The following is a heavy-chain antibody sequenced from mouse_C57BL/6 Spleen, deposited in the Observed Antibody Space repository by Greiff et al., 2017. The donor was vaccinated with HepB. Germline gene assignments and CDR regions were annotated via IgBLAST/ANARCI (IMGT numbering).Heavy chain of an antibody. V-gene: IGHV1-39*01. D-gene: IGHD1-1*01. CDR2: INPNYGTT. CDR3: ARGVTTVVATDFDV. Sequence: CKLQQSGPELVKPGASVKISCKASGYSFTDYNMNWVKQSNGKSLEWIGVINPNYGTTSYNQKFKGKATLTVDQSSSTAYMQLNSLTSEDSAVYYCARGVTTVVATDFDVWGTGTTVTVSS. J-gene: IGHJ1*03. CDR1: GYSFTDYN.